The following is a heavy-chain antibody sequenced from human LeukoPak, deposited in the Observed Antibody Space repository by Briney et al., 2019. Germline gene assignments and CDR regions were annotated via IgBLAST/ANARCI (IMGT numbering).Heavy chain of an antibody. Sequence: ASVKVSYKVSGYTLTELSMHWVRQAPGKGLEWMGGFDPEDGETIYAQKFQGRVTMTEDTSTDTAYMELSSLRSEDTAVYYCATVYRSSSWLPFDYWGQGTLVTVSS. J-gene: IGHJ4*02. CDR1: GYTLTELS. V-gene: IGHV1-24*01. CDR2: FDPEDGET. CDR3: ATVYRSSSWLPFDY. D-gene: IGHD6-13*01.